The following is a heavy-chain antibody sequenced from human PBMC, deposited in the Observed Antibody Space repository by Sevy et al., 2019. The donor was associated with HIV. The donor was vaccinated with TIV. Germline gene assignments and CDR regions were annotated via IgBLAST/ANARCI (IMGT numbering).Heavy chain of an antibody. CDR1: GGSFSGYY. V-gene: IGHV4-34*01. Sequence: SETLSLTCAVYGGSFSGYYWSWIRQPPGKGLEWIGEINHSGSTNYNPSLKSRVTISVDTSKNQFSLKLSSVTAADTAVYYCSSGRPTYYYDSSGDDFDFWGQGTLVTVSS. CDR2: INHSGST. D-gene: IGHD3-22*01. J-gene: IGHJ4*01. CDR3: SSGRPTYYYDSSGDDFDF.